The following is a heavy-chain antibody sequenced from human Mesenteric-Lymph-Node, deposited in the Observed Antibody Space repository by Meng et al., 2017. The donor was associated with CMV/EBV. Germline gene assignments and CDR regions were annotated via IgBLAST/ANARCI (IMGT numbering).Heavy chain of an antibody. J-gene: IGHJ4*02. CDR2: IVGSGGNT. CDR1: GFTFSSYA. D-gene: IGHD6-19*01. Sequence: GESLKISCAASGFTFSSYAMSWVRQAPGKGLEWVSIIVGSGGNTYYADSVKGRFTISRDNSKNTLNLQMNSLRAEDTAVYYCARDPLQGGSGWGPVDCWGQGTLVTVSS. CDR3: ARDPLQGGSGWGPVDC. V-gene: IGHV3-23*01.